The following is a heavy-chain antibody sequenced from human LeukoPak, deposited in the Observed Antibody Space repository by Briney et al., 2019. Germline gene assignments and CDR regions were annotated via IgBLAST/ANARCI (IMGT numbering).Heavy chain of an antibody. Sequence: SETLSLTCTVSGGSISSYYWSWIRQPAGKGLEWIGRIFTSGSTNYNPSLKSRVTMSVDTSKNQFSLKLSSVTAADTAVYYCARDFYCSSTSCYRFDPWGQGTLVTVSS. V-gene: IGHV4-4*07. CDR3: ARDFYCSSTSCYRFDP. D-gene: IGHD2-2*01. CDR1: GGSISSYY. CDR2: IFTSGST. J-gene: IGHJ5*02.